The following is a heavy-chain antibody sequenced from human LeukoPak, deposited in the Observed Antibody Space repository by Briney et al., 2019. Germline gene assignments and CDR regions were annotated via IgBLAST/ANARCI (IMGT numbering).Heavy chain of an antibody. V-gene: IGHV3-23*01. CDR3: AKRGGDQGGHYYYMDV. CDR1: GFTFSIYA. D-gene: IGHD3-16*01. Sequence: GGSLRLSCAASGFTFSIYAMNWVRQGPGKGLEWVSFISAGGSSTYSADSVKGRFTISRDNSKNTLYLQMNSLRADDTAVYYCAKRGGDQGGHYYYMDVWGKGTTVTVSS. CDR2: ISAGGSST. J-gene: IGHJ6*03.